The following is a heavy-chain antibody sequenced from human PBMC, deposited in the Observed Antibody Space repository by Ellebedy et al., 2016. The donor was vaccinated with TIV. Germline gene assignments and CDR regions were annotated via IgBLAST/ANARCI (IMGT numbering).Heavy chain of an antibody. CDR1: GFSFRSYS. V-gene: IGHV3-7*02. Sequence: GGSLRLXXAGSGFSFRSYSMSWVRQAPGKGLEWVANIKQDGSEKNYVDSVKGRFTISRDNAKNSLYLQMNSLRVEDTAVYYCARSGFSSSWDDAFDVWGQGTMVTVSS. J-gene: IGHJ3*01. CDR3: ARSGFSSSWDDAFDV. D-gene: IGHD6-13*01. CDR2: IKQDGSEK.